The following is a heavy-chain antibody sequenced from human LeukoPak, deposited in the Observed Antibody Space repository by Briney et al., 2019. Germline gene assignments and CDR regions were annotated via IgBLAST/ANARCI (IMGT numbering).Heavy chain of an antibody. CDR3: ARGLVYYYGSGSYYTNYYYGMDV. CDR1: GGSFSGYY. J-gene: IGHJ6*02. CDR2: INHSGST. V-gene: IGHV4-34*01. D-gene: IGHD3-10*01. Sequence: SETLSLTCAVYGGSFSGYYWSWIRQPPGKGLEWIGEINHSGSTNYNPSLKGRVTISVDTSKNQFSLKLSSVTAADTAVYYCARGLVYYYGSGSYYTNYYYGMDVWGQGTTVTVSS.